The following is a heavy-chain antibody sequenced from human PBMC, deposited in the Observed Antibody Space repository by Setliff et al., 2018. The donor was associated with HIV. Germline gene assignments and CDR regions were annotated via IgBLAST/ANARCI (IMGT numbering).Heavy chain of an antibody. Sequence: PSETLSLTCTVSGGSFRSSRYYWGWIRQPPGKGLEWIGNIHYGGFFWYSPSLKSRVTISVDTSKNQFSLKLSSVTAADTAVYYCARGGGYDRSGYYPFDYWGQGTPVTVSS. V-gene: IGHV4-39*01. CDR3: ARGGGYDRSGYYPFDY. J-gene: IGHJ4*02. D-gene: IGHD3-22*01. CDR1: GGSFRSSRYY. CDR2: IHYGGFF.